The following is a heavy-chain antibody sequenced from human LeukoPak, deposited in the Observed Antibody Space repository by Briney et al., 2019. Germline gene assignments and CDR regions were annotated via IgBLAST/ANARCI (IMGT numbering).Heavy chain of an antibody. J-gene: IGHJ4*02. CDR2: IIQDGSEK. D-gene: IGHD3-3*01. CDR3: ARDSPGIMIFGVVTPN. CDR1: GFTFSSFW. V-gene: IGHV3-7*05. Sequence: ERSLRLSCAASGFTFSSFWMSWVRQAPGKGLEWVAKIIQDGSEKYYVDSVKGRFTISRDNAKNSLYLQMNSLRAEDTAVYYCARDSPGIMIFGVVTPNGGQGTLVTVSS.